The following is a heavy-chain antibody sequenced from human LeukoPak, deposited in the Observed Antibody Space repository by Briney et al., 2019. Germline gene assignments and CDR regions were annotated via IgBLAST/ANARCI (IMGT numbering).Heavy chain of an antibody. CDR1: GFSIRINY. CDR3: ARDWSEYTGMDV. Sequence: GGSLRLSCTASGFSIRINYMSWVRQAPGKGLEWVSVIYSGGDTFYTDSVKGRFTISRDNSKNTVYLQMNSLTAADTAVYYCARDWSEYTGMDVWGQGTTVTVS. J-gene: IGHJ6*02. D-gene: IGHD6-6*01. V-gene: IGHV3-66*01. CDR2: IYSGGDT.